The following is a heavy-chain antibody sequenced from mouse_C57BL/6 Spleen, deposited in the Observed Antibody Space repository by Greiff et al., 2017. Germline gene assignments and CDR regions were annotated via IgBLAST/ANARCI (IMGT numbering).Heavy chain of an antibody. V-gene: IGHV1-69*01. CDR3: ARGGSDYYGSSHWYFDV. D-gene: IGHD1-1*01. Sequence: QVQLQQPGAELVMPGASVKLSCKASGYTFTSYWMHWVKQRPGQGLEWIGEIDPSDSYTNYNQKFKGKSTLTVDKSSSTAYMQLSSLTSEDSAVYYCARGGSDYYGSSHWYFDVWGTGTTVTVSS. CDR2: IDPSDSYT. J-gene: IGHJ1*03. CDR1: GYTFTSYW.